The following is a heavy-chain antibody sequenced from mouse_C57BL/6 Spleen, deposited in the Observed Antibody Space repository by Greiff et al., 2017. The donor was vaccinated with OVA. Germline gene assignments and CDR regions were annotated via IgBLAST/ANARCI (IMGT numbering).Heavy chain of an antibody. CDR1: GYTFTSYW. CDR3: ARDSSGYSWFAY. D-gene: IGHD3-2*02. J-gene: IGHJ3*01. Sequence: VQLQQPGTELVKPGASVKLSCKASGYTFTSYWMHWVKQRPGQGLEWIGNINPSNGGTNYNEKFKSKATLTVDKSSSTVYMQLSSLTSEDSAVYYCARDSSGYSWFAYWGQGTLVTVSA. V-gene: IGHV1-53*01. CDR2: INPSNGGT.